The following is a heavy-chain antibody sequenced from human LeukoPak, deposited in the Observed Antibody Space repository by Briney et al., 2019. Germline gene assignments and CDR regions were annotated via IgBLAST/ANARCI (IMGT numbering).Heavy chain of an antibody. J-gene: IGHJ5*02. Sequence: PGGSLRLSCAASGFTFSDYWMTWVRQAPGKGLEWVANINQGGSERYYVDSAKGRFTISRDNTKNSLYLQINSLRAEDTAVYYCARGTPWFDPWGQGTLVTVSS. V-gene: IGHV3-7*01. CDR1: GFTFSDYW. CDR2: INQGGSER. CDR3: ARGTPWFDP.